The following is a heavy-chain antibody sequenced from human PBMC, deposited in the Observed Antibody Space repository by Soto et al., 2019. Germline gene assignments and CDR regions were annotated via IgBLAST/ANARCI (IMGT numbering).Heavy chain of an antibody. CDR1: GGSFSGYY. V-gene: IGHV4-34*01. CDR3: ATARRTYYYGSGSYYSPRYYYYMDV. Sequence: QVQLQQWGAGLLKPSETLSLTCAVYGGSFSGYYWSWIRQPPGKGLEWIGEINHSGSTNYNPSLKSRFTISVDTSKNQFSLKLSSVTAADTAVYYCATARRTYYYGSGSYYSPRYYYYMDVWGKGTTVTVSS. CDR2: INHSGST. J-gene: IGHJ6*03. D-gene: IGHD3-10*01.